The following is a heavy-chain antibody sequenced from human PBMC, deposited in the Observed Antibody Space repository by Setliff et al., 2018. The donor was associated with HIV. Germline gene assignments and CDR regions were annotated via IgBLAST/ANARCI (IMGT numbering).Heavy chain of an antibody. D-gene: IGHD3-10*01. J-gene: IGHJ5*02. CDR3: ARVIGDSEKFDSNWFDP. Sequence: SETLSLTCAVSGGSISNYHWSWIRQPPGKGLEWIGYIYYSGNSNYKPSLKSRVTISVDTSKNQFSLKLSSVTAADTAMYYCARVIGDSEKFDSNWFDPWGQGTLVTVSS. CDR1: GGSISNYH. CDR2: IYYSGNS. V-gene: IGHV4-59*01.